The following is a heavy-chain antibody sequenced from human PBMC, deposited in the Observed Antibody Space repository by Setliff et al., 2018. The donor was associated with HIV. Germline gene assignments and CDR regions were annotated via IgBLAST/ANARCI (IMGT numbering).Heavy chain of an antibody. CDR1: GFILSEYT. CDR3: VRDSSRGSAWDPGAFDI. Sequence: GGSLRLSCAGSGFILSEYTISWVRQTPGKGLEWVSSISSSSSYIYYADSVKGRFTFSRDNAKTSLFLQMNNLRADDAGVYYCVRDSSRGSAWDPGAFDIWGQGTAVTVSS. J-gene: IGHJ3*02. D-gene: IGHD6-19*01. CDR2: ISSSSSYI. V-gene: IGHV3-21*01.